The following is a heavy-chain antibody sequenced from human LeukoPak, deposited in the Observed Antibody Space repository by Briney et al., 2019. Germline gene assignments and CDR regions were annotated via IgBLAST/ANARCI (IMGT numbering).Heavy chain of an antibody. J-gene: IGHJ4*02. CDR3: AEEVQPYDYGSGIDY. D-gene: IGHD3-10*01. CDR2: ISYGGSNK. Sequence: GGSLRLSCAASGFTFSSYGMHWVRQAPGKGLEWVAVISYGGSNKYYADSVKGRFTISRDNSKNTLYLQMNSMTAEDTAVYYCAEEVQPYDYGSGIDYWGQGTLVTVSS. CDR1: GFTFSSYG. V-gene: IGHV3-30*02.